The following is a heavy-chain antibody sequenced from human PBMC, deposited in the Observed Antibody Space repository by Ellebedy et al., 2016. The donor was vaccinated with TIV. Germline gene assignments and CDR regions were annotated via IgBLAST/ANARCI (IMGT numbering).Heavy chain of an antibody. V-gene: IGHV1-2*02. D-gene: IGHD6-13*01. CDR2: INPDSGGT. CDR3: ARVRRGSSGMDV. J-gene: IGHJ6*02. CDR1: GYIFIAYY. Sequence: ASVKVSCKASGYIFIAYYLHWVRQAPGHGLEWMGWINPDSGGTNFAQKFQGRVTMTRDPSINTVYMQLSSLQSDDTAVYYCARVRRGSSGMDVWGQGTTVTVSS.